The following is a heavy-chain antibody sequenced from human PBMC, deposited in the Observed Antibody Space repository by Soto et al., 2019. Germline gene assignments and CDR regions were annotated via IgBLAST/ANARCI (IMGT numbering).Heavy chain of an antibody. CDR2: VYHTGNA. CDR1: GGSITTAGYS. J-gene: IGHJ6*02. V-gene: IGHV4-30-2*01. CDR3: ASRPFYYYGLDV. Sequence: PSETLSLTCPVSGGSITTAGYSWSWFRQPPGKALEWIGYVYHTGNAYPKPSLKSRVTISLDRSKNQFSLKMTSVTAADTALYYCASRPFYYYGLDVWGQGTTVTVSS.